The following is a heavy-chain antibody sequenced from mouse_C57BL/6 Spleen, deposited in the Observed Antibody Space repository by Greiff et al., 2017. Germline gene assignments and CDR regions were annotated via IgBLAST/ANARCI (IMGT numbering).Heavy chain of an antibody. CDR2: IYPRDGST. J-gene: IGHJ2*01. CDR3: ARCDYDRGDYFDY. CDR1: GYTFTDHT. D-gene: IGHD2-4*01. V-gene: IGHV1-78*01. Sequence: VQLVESDAELVKPGASVKISCKVSGYTFTDHTIPWMKQRPDQGLEWIGYIYPRDGSTKYTEKFKGKATLTADKSSSTAYMQLNSLTSEDSAVYCCARCDYDRGDYFDYWGQGTTLTVSS.